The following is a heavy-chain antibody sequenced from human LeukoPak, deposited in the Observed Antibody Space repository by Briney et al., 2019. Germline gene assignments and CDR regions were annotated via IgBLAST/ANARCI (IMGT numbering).Heavy chain of an antibody. CDR1: VYTFTVYY. D-gene: IGHD7-27*01. V-gene: IGHV1-2*02. J-gene: IGHJ3*02. CDR2: INPTSGDT. Sequence: GASVKVSCKASVYTFTVYYIHWVRHAPGQGLEWMGWINPTSGDTNYLQKFQDRVTMTRDTSISTAYMELSRVRSDDTAVYYCARGDGDGPARRAFDIWGQGTMVTVSS. CDR3: ARGDGDGPARRAFDI.